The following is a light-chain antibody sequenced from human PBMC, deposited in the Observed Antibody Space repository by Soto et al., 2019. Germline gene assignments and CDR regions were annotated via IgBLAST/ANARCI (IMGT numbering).Light chain of an antibody. J-gene: IGLJ2*01. Sequence: QSALTQPASVSGSPGQSITISCTGTSSDVGGYNYVSWYQHHPGKVPKLMIYEVSNRPLGISNRFSGSKSGNTASLTISGLRSEDEADYCCSSYTTSYTQVFGGGTKLTVL. CDR2: EVS. CDR3: SSYTTSYTQV. V-gene: IGLV2-14*01. CDR1: SSDVGGYNY.